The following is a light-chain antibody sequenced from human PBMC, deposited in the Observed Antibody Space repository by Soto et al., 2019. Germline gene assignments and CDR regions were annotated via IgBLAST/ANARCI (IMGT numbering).Light chain of an antibody. V-gene: IGKV3-11*01. CDR2: DVS. Sequence: EIVLTQSPATLSLSPGERATLSCRASQSISSHLAWYQQKPGQAPRLLMYDVSNRATDIPARFSGSGSGTDFTITISSLEPEDFAVYYCQQRPNWPLTFGGGTKVEIK. J-gene: IGKJ4*01. CDR3: QQRPNWPLT. CDR1: QSISSH.